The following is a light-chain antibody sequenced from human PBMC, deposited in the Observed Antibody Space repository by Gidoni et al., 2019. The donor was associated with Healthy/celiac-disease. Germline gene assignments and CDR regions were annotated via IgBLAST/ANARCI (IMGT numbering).Light chain of an antibody. CDR1: SSDVGGYNY. V-gene: IGLV2-11*01. J-gene: IGLJ2*01. CDR3: CSYAGSVV. Sequence: QSALTQTRSVSGSPGQSVTISCTGTSSDVGGYNYVSGYQQHPGKAPKLMIYDVSKRPSGVPDRFSGSKSGNTASLTISGLQAEDEADYYCCSYAGSVVFGGGTKLTVL. CDR2: DVS.